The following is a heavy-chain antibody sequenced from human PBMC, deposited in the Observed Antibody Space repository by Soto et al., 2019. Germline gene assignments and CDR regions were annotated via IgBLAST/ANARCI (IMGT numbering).Heavy chain of an antibody. D-gene: IGHD6-19*01. Sequence: GASVKVSCKASGYTFTSYGISWVRQAPGQGLEWMGWISAYNGNTNYAQKLQGRVTMTTDTSTSTAYMELRSLRSDDTAVYYCARVRGRYSSGWYSRWGQGTLVTVSS. V-gene: IGHV1-18*01. CDR2: ISAYNGNT. CDR3: ARVRGRYSSGWYSR. CDR1: GYTFTSYG. J-gene: IGHJ4*02.